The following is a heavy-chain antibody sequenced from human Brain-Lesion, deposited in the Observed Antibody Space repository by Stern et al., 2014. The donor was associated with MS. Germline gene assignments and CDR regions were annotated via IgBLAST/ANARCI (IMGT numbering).Heavy chain of an antibody. CDR1: GGSISSSTYY. J-gene: IGHJ4*02. D-gene: IGHD1-26*01. V-gene: IGHV4-39*01. Sequence: QLQLQESGPGLVKPSETLSLTCTVSGGSISSSTYYWAWIRQPPGKGLEWIGNIYYSGFTYYNPSLKIRVPISVDMSKNQFSLKLSSVTAADTAIYYCARHDSVPRPSQLYSARDRGPGYFDYWGQGTLVTVSS. CDR2: IYYSGFT. CDR3: ARHDSVPRPSQLYSARDRGPGYFDY.